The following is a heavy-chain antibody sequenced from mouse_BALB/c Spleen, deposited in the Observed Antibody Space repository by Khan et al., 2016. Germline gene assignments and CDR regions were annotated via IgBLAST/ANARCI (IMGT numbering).Heavy chain of an antibody. V-gene: IGHV1-7*01. CDR2: INTSTGYT. J-gene: IGHJ1*01. CDR3: VRVDCGRSYVDV. D-gene: IGHD1-1*01. CDR1: GYTFTSYW. Sequence: QVGLEQSGAELAKPGDSVKMSCKASGYTFTSYWMHWVKQTPGQGLEWIGYINTSTGYTEYNQKFKDKATLSADKSSSTAYMQLSSLTSEDTAVYYCVRVDCGRSYVDVWGAGTAVTVSS.